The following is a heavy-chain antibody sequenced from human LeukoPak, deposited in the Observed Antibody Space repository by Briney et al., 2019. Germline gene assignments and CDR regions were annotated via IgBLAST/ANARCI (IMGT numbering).Heavy chain of an antibody. CDR2: IHSDGST. J-gene: IGHJ4*02. CDR3: ARDLDYYDSSGSHRRRNYFDY. CDR1: GFTVSSSY. Sequence: GGSLRLSCAPSGFTVSSSYMSWVRQAPGKVLGWVSIIHSDGSTYYADSVKGRFTISRDTSKNTLYLQMNSLRGEDTAMYYCARDLDYYDSSGSHRRRNYFDYWGQGTLVTVSS. V-gene: IGHV3-53*01. D-gene: IGHD3-22*01.